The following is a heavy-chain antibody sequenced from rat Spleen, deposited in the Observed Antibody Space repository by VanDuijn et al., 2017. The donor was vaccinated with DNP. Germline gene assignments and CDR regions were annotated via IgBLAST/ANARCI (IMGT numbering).Heavy chain of an antibody. CDR1: GFSLTDYS. CDR3: TRDSLYWYFDF. J-gene: IGHJ1*01. CDR2: ISSGGST. V-gene: IGHV2-19*01. Sequence: QVQLKESGPGMVQPSQTLSLTCTVSGFSLTDYSVHWVRQPPGKVLEWIAAISSGGSTYYNSALKSRLSISRDTSKCQVFLKMNSLQTEDTAIYYCTRDSLYWYFDFWGPGTMVTVSS.